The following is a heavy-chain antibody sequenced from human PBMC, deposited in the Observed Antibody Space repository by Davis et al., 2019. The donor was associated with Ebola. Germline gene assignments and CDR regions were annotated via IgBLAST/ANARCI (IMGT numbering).Heavy chain of an antibody. CDR1: GGSFSGYY. Sequence: PSETLSLTCAVYGGSFSGYYWSWIRQAPGKGLEWVAVISYDGSNKYYADSVKGRFTISRDNSKNTLYLQMNSLRAEDTAVYYCARVRAISGSLDYFDYWGQGTLVTVSS. J-gene: IGHJ4*02. D-gene: IGHD1-26*01. CDR2: ISYDGSNK. V-gene: IGHV3-30-3*01. CDR3: ARVRAISGSLDYFDY.